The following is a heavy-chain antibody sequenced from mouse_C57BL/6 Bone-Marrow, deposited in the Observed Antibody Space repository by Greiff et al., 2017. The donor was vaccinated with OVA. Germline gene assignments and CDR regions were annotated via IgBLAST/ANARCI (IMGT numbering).Heavy chain of an antibody. V-gene: IGHV5-4*03. J-gene: IGHJ1*03. CDR2: ISDGGSYT. D-gene: IGHD1-1*01. Sequence: EVMLVESGGGLVKPGGSLKLSCAASGFTFSSYAMSWVRQTPEKRLEWVATISDGGSYTYYPDNVKGRFTISRDNAENNLYLQMSHLKSEDTAMYYCAKNYYGSSGEYFDVWGTGTTVTVSS. CDR1: GFTFSSYA. CDR3: AKNYYGSSGEYFDV.